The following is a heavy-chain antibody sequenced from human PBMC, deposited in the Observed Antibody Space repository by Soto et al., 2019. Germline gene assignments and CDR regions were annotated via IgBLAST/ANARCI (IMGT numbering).Heavy chain of an antibody. CDR1: GGSIGSYY. CDR3: ARDSSSSYGIYYGMDV. Sequence: SETLSLTGTVSGGSIGSYYWSWIRQPPGKGVELIGYIHYSGSNNSNPYLKSRVTISVDTSKNQFSLNLSAVTAADTAVYYCARDSSSSYGIYYGMDVWGQGTTVTVSS. CDR2: IHYSGSN. D-gene: IGHD6-13*01. J-gene: IGHJ6*02. V-gene: IGHV4-59*01.